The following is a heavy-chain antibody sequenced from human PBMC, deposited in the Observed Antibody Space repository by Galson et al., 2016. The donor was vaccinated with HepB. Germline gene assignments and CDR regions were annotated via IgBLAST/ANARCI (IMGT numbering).Heavy chain of an antibody. CDR3: VRDGSGGWHFDN. V-gene: IGHV3-7*01. CDR2: VKYDGSEK. J-gene: IGHJ4*02. Sequence: SLRLSCAASGFSPSSYWMSWVRQAPGKGLEWVANVKYDGSEKYYVDSVKGRFTISRDNAKNSMSLQMNSLSAEDTAVYYCVRDGSGGWHFDNWGQGTLITVSS. CDR1: GFSPSSYW. D-gene: IGHD6-19*01.